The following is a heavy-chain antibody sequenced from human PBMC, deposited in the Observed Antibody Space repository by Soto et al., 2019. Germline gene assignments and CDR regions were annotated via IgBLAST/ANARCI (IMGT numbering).Heavy chain of an antibody. Sequence: GGSLRLSCAASGFTVSSNYMSWVRQAPGKGLEWVSVIYSGGSTYYEDSVKGRFTISRDNSKNTLYLQMNSLRAEDTAVYYCASGVGVVLTGTTNAFDIWGQGTMVTVSS. J-gene: IGHJ3*02. V-gene: IGHV3-66*01. CDR3: ASGVGVVLTGTTNAFDI. CDR1: GFTVSSNY. D-gene: IGHD1-1*01. CDR2: IYSGGST.